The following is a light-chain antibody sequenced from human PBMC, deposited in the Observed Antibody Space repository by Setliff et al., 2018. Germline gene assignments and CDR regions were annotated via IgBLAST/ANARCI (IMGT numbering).Light chain of an antibody. J-gene: IGLJ1*01. CDR1: SRDVGAYNY. CDR2: DVT. Sequence: QSALTQPRSASGSPGQSVTISCTGASRDVGAYNYVSWYQQHPGKVPKLMIYDVTKRPSGVPDRFSGSKSGNTASLTVSGLQAEDEADYYCCSYTGFSYVFGSGTKVTVL. V-gene: IGLV2-11*01. CDR3: CSYTGFSYV.